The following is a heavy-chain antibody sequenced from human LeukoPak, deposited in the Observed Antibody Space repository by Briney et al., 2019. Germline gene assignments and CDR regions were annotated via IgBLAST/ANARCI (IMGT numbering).Heavy chain of an antibody. CDR1: GYTFTSYV. J-gene: IGHJ6*02. CDR3: ARGPPVAGPRYYYYYGMDV. CDR2: ISAYNGNT. V-gene: IGHV1-18*01. Sequence: GASVKVSCKASGYTFTSYVISWVRQAPGQGLEWMGWISAYNGNTNYAQKLQGRVTMTTDTSTSTAYMELRSLRSDDTAVYYCARGPPVAGPRYYYYYGMDVWGQGTTVTVSS. D-gene: IGHD6-19*01.